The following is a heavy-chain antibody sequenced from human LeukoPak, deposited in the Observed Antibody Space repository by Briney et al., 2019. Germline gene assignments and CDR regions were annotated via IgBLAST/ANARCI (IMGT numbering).Heavy chain of an antibody. D-gene: IGHD6-13*01. Sequence: SETLSLTCPVSGGSISSGSYYWSWIRQPAGKGLEWIGRIYTSGSTNYNPSLKSRVTISVDTSKNQFSLKLSSVTAADTAVYYCARDYSSWYGDYYYYMDVWGKGTTVTISS. CDR3: ARDYSSWYGDYYYYMDV. CDR1: GGSISSGSYY. CDR2: IYTSGST. V-gene: IGHV4-61*02. J-gene: IGHJ6*03.